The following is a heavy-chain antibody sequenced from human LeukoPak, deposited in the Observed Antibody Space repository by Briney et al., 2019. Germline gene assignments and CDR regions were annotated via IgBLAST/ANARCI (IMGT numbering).Heavy chain of an antibody. Sequence: PSETLCLSCSVSGGSVSSYYWSWIRQSPGKGLEWIGYIHNSGRTNYNPSLKSRVTGFVDTSKNQVSLRLSSVTAADTDVHYCARHRTISSESYFDYSGQRALGTVSS. CDR3: ARHRTISSESYFDY. CDR2: IHNSGRT. V-gene: IGHV4-59*08. J-gene: IGHJ4*02. D-gene: IGHD1-26*01. CDR1: GGSVSSYY.